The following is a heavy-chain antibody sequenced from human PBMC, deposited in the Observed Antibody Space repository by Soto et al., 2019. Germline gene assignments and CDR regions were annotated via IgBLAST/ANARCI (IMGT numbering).Heavy chain of an antibody. CDR1: DDSISTSNYY. D-gene: IGHD1-26*01. J-gene: IGHJ5*02. V-gene: IGHV4-39*01. CDR3: AKHSHHGRFS. CDR2: VDYAGRA. Sequence: QLQLQESGPRLVKPSETLSLTCSVSDDSISTSNYYWAWVRQPPEMGPEWIGSVDYAGRAYYNPTLKCRVTISADTSENHSSLHLSSMPAADTSMYYCAKHSHHGRFSWGQGTLVTVSS.